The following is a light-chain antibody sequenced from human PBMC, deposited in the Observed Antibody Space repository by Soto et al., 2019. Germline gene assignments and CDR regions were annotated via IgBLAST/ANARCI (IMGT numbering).Light chain of an antibody. CDR2: GAS. V-gene: IGKV1-5*01. Sequence: DIQMTQSPPLVSAVVGDRATITCRASQSVSTWLAWYHQRPGRAPQMLVHGASVLESGVSARFSGSGSGRQFTLNISRLQSEDVATYYYQQYNSYPPTFGHGTKVEI. CDR3: QQYNSYPPT. J-gene: IGKJ1*01. CDR1: QSVSTW.